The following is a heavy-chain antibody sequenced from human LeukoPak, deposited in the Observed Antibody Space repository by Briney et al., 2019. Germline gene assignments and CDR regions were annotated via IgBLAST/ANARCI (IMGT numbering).Heavy chain of an antibody. V-gene: IGHV4-4*07. CDR3: ARTDIVVVPAAMKVVSWFDP. Sequence: SETPSLTCTVSAGPIYSYYWSWIRQPAGKGLEWIGRLYPSVSPNYNPSLRSRVTMSVDTSKNQFALNLRAVTAADTAVYYCARTDIVVVPAAMKVVSWFDPWGQGTLVTVSS. D-gene: IGHD2-2*01. CDR1: AGPIYSYY. J-gene: IGHJ5*02. CDR2: LYPSVSP.